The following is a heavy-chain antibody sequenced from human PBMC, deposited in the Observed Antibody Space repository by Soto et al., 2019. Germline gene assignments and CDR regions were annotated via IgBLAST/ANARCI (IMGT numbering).Heavy chain of an antibody. CDR1: GFTFSSYG. J-gene: IGHJ4*02. CDR2: IWYDGSNK. D-gene: IGHD3-10*01. CDR3: AIDDGAYGSGSYIDY. Sequence: QVQLVESGGGVVQPGRSLRLSCAASGFTFSSYGMHWVRQAPGKGLEWVAVIWYDGSNKYYADAVKGRFTISRDNSKNPLYLQMNSLRAEDTAVYYCAIDDGAYGSGSYIDYWGQGTLVTVSS. V-gene: IGHV3-33*01.